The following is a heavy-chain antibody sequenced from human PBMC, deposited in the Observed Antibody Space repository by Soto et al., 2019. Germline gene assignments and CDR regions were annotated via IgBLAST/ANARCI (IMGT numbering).Heavy chain of an antibody. V-gene: IGHV1-69*13. CDR1: GDTFTSYS. J-gene: IGHJ1*01. Sequence: SVKVSCKVSGDTFTSYSINWVRQAPGQGLEWMGGIIPIFGTPTYALKFQGRVTITADDSTSTAYMELSSLSSDDTAVYYCAREVPLVSMARPFWGQGTLVTVSS. CDR2: IIPIFGTP. D-gene: IGHD2-8*01. CDR3: AREVPLVSMARPF.